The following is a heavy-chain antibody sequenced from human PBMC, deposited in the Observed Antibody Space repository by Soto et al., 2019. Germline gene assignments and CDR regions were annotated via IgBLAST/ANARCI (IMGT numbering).Heavy chain of an antibody. J-gene: IGHJ6*02. CDR2: ISYSGST. D-gene: IGHD5-18*01. CDR1: GGSISSSF. V-gene: IGHV4-59*01. Sequence: SETLSLTCSVSGGSISSSFWSWIRQPPGKELEWIGYISYSGSTTYNPSLKSRITLSVDTSKNQFSLGVASVTAADTAVYYCARGHRAMEYYYYYGMDVWGQGTTVTVSS. CDR3: ARGHRAMEYYYYYGMDV.